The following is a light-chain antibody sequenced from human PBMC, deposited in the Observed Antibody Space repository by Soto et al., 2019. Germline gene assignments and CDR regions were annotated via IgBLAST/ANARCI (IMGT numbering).Light chain of an antibody. CDR3: QQYNTYPIT. CDR2: KAS. J-gene: IGKJ5*01. CDR1: QSINNW. V-gene: IGKV1-5*03. Sequence: DIQMTQSPSTLSASIGDRVTITCRASQSINNWLAWYQQKPGKAPKLLIYKASSLESGVPSRFSGSASGTEFTLTISSLQPDDLAAYYCQQYNTYPITFGQGTRLEIK.